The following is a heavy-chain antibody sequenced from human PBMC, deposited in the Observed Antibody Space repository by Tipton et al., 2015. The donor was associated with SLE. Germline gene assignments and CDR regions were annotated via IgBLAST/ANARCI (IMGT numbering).Heavy chain of an antibody. V-gene: IGHV3-66*01. J-gene: IGHJ4*02. CDR3: ARDRGIAVAGCFDY. CDR1: GFTVSSNY. Sequence: SLRLSCAASGFTVSSNYMSWVRQAPGKGLEWVSVIYSGGSTYYADSVKGRFTISRDNSKNTPYLQMNSLRAEDTAVYYCARDRGIAVAGCFDYWGQGTLLTVSS. D-gene: IGHD6-19*01. CDR2: IYSGGST.